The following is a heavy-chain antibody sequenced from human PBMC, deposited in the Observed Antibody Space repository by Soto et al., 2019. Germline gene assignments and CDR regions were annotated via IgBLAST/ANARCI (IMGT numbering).Heavy chain of an antibody. Sequence: QVQLQESGPGLVKPSETLSLTCTVSGGSISSYYWSWIRQPPGKGLEWIGYIYYRGSTHYNPSLKSRVTISVDTSKNQFSLQLSSVTAADTAMYYCARFNWYFDLWGRGTLVTVSS. CDR1: GGSISSYY. CDR3: ARFNWYFDL. J-gene: IGHJ2*01. CDR2: IYYRGST. V-gene: IGHV4-59*01.